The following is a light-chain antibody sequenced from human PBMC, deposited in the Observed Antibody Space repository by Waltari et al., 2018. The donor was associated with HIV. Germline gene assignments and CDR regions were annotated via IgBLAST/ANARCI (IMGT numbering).Light chain of an antibody. CDR3: QQSYSSPYT. Sequence: DIQMTQPPSSLSASVGDRVTITCRASQAISNNLAWYQQKPGKVPKLLIYGASTLQSGVPSRFSGSGSGTDFTLTISSLQPDDVATYYCQQSYSSPYTFGLGTKLDFK. CDR1: QAISNN. V-gene: IGKV1-27*01. CDR2: GAS. J-gene: IGKJ2*01.